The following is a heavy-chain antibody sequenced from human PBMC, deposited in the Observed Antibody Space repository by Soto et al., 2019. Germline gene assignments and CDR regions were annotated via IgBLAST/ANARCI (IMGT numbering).Heavy chain of an antibody. J-gene: IGHJ4*02. V-gene: IGHV4-4*02. CDR1: GGSISSSNC. CDR2: IYHSGST. CDR3: ARRPAATPSFYFDY. D-gene: IGHD2-2*02. Sequence: SETLSLTCAVSGGSISSSNCWSWVRQPPGKGLEWIGEIYHSGSTNYNPSLKSRVTISVDKSKNKFSLKLSSVTAADTAVYYCARRPAATPSFYFDYGGQGPLVTVS.